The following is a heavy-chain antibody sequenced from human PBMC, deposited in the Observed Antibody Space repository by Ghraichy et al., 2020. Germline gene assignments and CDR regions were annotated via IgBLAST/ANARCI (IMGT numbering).Heavy chain of an antibody. Sequence: ASVKVSCKASGSTFTSYDINWVRQATGQGLEWMGFMNPNSGNTGYAQKFQGRVSMTWSTSISTAYMELSSLTTDDTAVYYRASELRHIDYWGQGTLVTVSS. D-gene: IGHD1-7*01. CDR1: GSTFTSYD. CDR2: MNPNSGNT. V-gene: IGHV1-8*01. J-gene: IGHJ4*02. CDR3: ASELRHIDY.